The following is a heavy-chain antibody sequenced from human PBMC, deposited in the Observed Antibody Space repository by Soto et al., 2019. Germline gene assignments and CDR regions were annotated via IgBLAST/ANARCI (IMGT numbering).Heavy chain of an antibody. V-gene: IGHV1-3*01. J-gene: IGHJ4*02. Sequence: QVQLVQSGAEVKKPGASVKISCKASGYNFTSYAMYWVRQAPGQRLEWLGWSNAGNDNAKYSQKFQDRVTMNRDTPGNTAYMELSSLRSEDTAVYYCARVVWLGEGSSAVFEYWGQGTLVTVSS. CDR3: ARVVWLGEGSSAVFEY. CDR1: GYNFTSYA. CDR2: SNAGNDNA. D-gene: IGHD3-10*01.